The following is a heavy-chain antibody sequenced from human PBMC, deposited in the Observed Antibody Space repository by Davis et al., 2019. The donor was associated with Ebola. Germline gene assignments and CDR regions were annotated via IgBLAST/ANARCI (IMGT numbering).Heavy chain of an antibody. CDR2: INTNTGNP. Sequence: AASVKVSCKASGYTFNNYGISWVRQAPGQGLEWMGWINTNTGNPTYAKAFTGRFVFSLDTSVSTAYLQISSLKAEDTAVYYCATLPDVWGQGTRVTVSS. CDR1: GYTFNNYG. J-gene: IGHJ3*01. V-gene: IGHV7-4-1*02. CDR3: ATLPDV.